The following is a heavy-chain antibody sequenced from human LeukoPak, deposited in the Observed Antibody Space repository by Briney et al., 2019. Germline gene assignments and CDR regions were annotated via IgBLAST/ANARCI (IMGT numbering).Heavy chain of an antibody. Sequence: SGGSLRLSCAASGFTFHDYAMHWVRQVPGKGLEWVSGITWNSGSVLYADSVRGRFTISRDNAKNSLYLQMNSLRPEDMAFYYCAKGLGVASLIVDALDMWGQGTVVTV. CDR2: ITWNSGSV. CDR1: GFTFHDYA. V-gene: IGHV3-9*03. J-gene: IGHJ3*02. CDR3: AKGLGVASLIVDALDM. D-gene: IGHD3/OR15-3a*01.